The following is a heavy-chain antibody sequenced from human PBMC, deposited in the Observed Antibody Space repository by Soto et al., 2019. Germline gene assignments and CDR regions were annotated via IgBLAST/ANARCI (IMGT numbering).Heavy chain of an antibody. CDR3: AKTPTVTTIFLLDY. CDR2: ISGSGGST. V-gene: IGHV3-23*01. Sequence: GSLRLSCAAYGFTFSSYAMSWVRQAPGKGLEWVSAISGSGGSTYYADSVKGRFTISRDNSKNTLYLQMNSLRAEDTAVYYCAKTPTVTTIFLLDYWGQGTLVTVPQ. CDR1: GFTFSSYA. J-gene: IGHJ4*02. D-gene: IGHD4-17*01.